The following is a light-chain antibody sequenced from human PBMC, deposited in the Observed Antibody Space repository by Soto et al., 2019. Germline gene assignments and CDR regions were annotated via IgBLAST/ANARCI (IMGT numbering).Light chain of an antibody. CDR3: QHYSNWPPWT. Sequence: EIVMTQSPATLSVSPGVRVTLSCRASQSVNRNLAWYQQKPGQAPRLLIFGASTRATGIPARFSGSGSGTEFTLTISSLQSEDFAVYYCQHYSNWPPWTFGQGTKVEIK. CDR2: GAS. CDR1: QSVNRN. J-gene: IGKJ1*01. V-gene: IGKV3-15*01.